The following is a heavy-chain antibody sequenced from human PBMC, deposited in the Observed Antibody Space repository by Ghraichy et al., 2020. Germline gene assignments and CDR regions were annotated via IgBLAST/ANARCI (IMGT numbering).Heavy chain of an antibody. CDR2: FSHVDHNT. CDR3: ARRGGSDGWGFFDY. V-gene: IGHV3-23*01. D-gene: IGHD1-26*01. J-gene: IGHJ4*02. CDR1: EFTFSSYA. Sequence: GASLRLSCAASEFTFSSYAMTWVRQAPGKGLEWVSTFSHVDHNTYYAGSVQGRFTISRDSSKNTLYLQMNSLRAEDTATYYCARRGGSDGWGFFDYWGQGARVTVSS.